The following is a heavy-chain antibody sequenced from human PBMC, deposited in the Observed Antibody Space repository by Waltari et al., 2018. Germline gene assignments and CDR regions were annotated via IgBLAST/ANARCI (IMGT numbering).Heavy chain of an antibody. D-gene: IGHD6-13*01. J-gene: IGHJ1*01. CDR1: GGSISSGSYY. CDR2: IYTSGST. CDR3: ARGYSRYFQH. V-gene: IGHV4-61*02. Sequence: QVQLQESGPGLVKPSQTLSLTCTVSGGSISSGSYYWSWIRQPAGKGLEWIGRIYTSGSTNYNPSLKSRVTISVDTSKNQFSLKLSSVTAADTAVYYWARGYSRYFQHWGQGTLVTVSS.